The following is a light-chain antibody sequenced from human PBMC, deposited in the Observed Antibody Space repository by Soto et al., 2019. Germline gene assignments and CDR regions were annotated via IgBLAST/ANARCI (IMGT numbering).Light chain of an antibody. CDR2: ATS. CDR1: HSISSY. V-gene: IGKV1-39*01. J-gene: IGKJ1*01. CDR3: QQTYSAPQT. Sequence: DIQMTQSPSSLSAFVGDRVTITCRASHSISSYLNWYQQKPGKAPNLLIYATSSLQSGVPSRFSGSGSGTDFTLTISSLQAEDFATYFCQQTYSAPQTFGQGTKVDIK.